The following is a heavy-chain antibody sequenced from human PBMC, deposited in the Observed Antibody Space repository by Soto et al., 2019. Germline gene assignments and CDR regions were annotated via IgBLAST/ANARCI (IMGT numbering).Heavy chain of an antibody. CDR1: GFTFTNYA. D-gene: IGHD3-10*01. CDR3: AKERNYYGSGNYGPLFDY. Sequence: HPGGSLRLSCAASGFTFTNYAMSWVRQAPGKGLEWVSSISGGGGGTYYADSVKGRFTISRDNSKNTLYLEMNSLRAEDTAVYYCAKERNYYGSGNYGPLFDYWGQGTLVTVSS. J-gene: IGHJ4*02. V-gene: IGHV3-23*01. CDR2: ISGGGGGT.